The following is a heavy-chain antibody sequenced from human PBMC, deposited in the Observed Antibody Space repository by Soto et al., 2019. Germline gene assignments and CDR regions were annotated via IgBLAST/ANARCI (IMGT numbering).Heavy chain of an antibody. CDR1: GYSFSIYW. CDR2: IYPVDSDT. CDR3: ARQDGDGLFYFDY. J-gene: IGHJ4*02. D-gene: IGHD4-17*01. Sequence: GKSLKISCKGSGYSFSIYWIAWVRQMPGKGLEWMGVIYPVDSDTRYSPSFQGQVTISVDKSMNTAYLQWSSLQASDTGIYFCARQDGDGLFYFDYWGQGTPVTVSS. V-gene: IGHV5-51*03.